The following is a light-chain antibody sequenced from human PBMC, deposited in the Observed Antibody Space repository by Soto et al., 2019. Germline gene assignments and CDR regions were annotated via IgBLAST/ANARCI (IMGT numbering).Light chain of an antibody. CDR3: ISYTTTSTVV. V-gene: IGLV2-14*03. CDR1: SSDVGAYNH. Sequence: QSDLTQPASVSGSPGQSITISCAGTSSDVGAYNHVSWYQQHPGKAPKLMIYDVYYRPSGVSDRFSGSKSGNTASLTISGLQAEDEADYYCISYTTTSTVVFGGGTKLTVL. CDR2: DVY. J-gene: IGLJ2*01.